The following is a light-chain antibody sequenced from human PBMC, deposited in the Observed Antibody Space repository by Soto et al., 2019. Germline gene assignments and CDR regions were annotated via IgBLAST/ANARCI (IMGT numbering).Light chain of an antibody. J-gene: IGKJ2*01. CDR1: QSLSSSY. CDR3: QQYGGSPPYT. Sequence: EIVLTQSPGTLSLSPGERATLSCRASQSLSSSYLAWYQQKPCQAPRLLIYGASSRATGIPDRFSGSRSGTGFTLTISRLEPEDFAVYYCQQYGGSPPYTFGQGTMVEIK. CDR2: GAS. V-gene: IGKV3-20*01.